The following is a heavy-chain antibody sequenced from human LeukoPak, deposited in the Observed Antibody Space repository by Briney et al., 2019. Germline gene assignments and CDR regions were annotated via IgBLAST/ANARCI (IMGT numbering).Heavy chain of an antibody. J-gene: IGHJ4*02. Sequence: GGSLRLSCAASGFSFSSYSMNWARQAPGKGLEWVSSISSSSSYIYFADSMKGRFTISRDDAKNSLYLQMNSLRAEDTAVYYCAREFCSGGSCYWAFDYWGPGTQVTVSS. D-gene: IGHD2-15*01. CDR1: GFSFSSYS. CDR3: AREFCSGGSCYWAFDY. V-gene: IGHV3-21*01. CDR2: ISSSSSYI.